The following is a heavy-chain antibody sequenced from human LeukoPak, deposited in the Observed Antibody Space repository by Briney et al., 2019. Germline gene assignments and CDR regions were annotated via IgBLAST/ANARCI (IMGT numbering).Heavy chain of an antibody. D-gene: IGHD5-12*01. CDR2: VSASGTNS. J-gene: IGHJ4*02. CDR3: AREISGYDDYYFDY. Sequence: GGSLRLSCAASGFTFSNYAMSWVRQAPEKGLEWVSTVSASGTNSYYADSVKGRFTISRDNSKNTLYLQMNSLRAEDTAVYYCAREISGYDDYYFDYWGQGTLVTVSS. V-gene: IGHV3-23*01. CDR1: GFTFSNYA.